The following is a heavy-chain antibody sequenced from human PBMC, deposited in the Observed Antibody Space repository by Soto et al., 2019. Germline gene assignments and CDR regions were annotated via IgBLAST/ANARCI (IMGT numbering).Heavy chain of an antibody. Sequence: QVQLQELGPGLVKPSQTLSLTCTVSGGSISSGGYYWSWIRQHPGKGLEWIGYIYYSGSTYYNPSLKSRVTISVDTSKNQFALKLSSVTAADTAVYYCASFGHPDNDYGETVQNDYWGQGTLVTVSS. CDR3: ASFGHPDNDYGETVQNDY. CDR1: GGSISSGGYY. CDR2: IYYSGST. V-gene: IGHV4-31*03. J-gene: IGHJ4*02. D-gene: IGHD4-17*01.